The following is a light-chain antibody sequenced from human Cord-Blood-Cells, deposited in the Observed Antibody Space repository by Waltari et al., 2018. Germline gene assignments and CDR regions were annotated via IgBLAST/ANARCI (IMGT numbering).Light chain of an antibody. J-gene: IGLJ3*02. CDR1: SSDVGGYNY. CDR2: DVS. Sequence: QSALTQPASVSGSPGQSITISCTGTSSDVGGYNYVSWYQPHPGKAPKRMIYDVSKRPSGVSNRFSGSKSGNTASLTISGLQAEDEADYYCSSYTSSSTWVFGGGTKLTVL. CDR3: SSYTSSSTWV. V-gene: IGLV2-14*01.